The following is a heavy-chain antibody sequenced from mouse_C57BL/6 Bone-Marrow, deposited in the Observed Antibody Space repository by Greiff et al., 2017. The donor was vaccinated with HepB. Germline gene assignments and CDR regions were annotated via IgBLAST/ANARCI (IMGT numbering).Heavy chain of an antibody. J-gene: IGHJ2*01. CDR3: ARGGDGYYVFDY. CDR2: INPSSGYT. D-gene: IGHD2-3*01. CDR1: GYTFTSYT. V-gene: IGHV1-4*01. Sequence: QVHVKQSGAELARPGASVKMSCKASGYTFTSYTMHWVKQRPGQGLEWIGYINPSSGYTKYNQKFKDKATLTADKSSSTAYMQLSSLTSEDSAVYYCARGGDGYYVFDYWGQGTTLTVSS.